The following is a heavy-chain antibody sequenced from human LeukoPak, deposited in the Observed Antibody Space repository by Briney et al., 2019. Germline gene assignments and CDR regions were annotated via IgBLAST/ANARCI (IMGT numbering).Heavy chain of an antibody. J-gene: IGHJ6*03. CDR1: GGSFSGYY. CDR2: INHSGST. D-gene: IGHD3-3*01. V-gene: IGHV4-34*01. CDR3: ARVTIFGVVKNYYCMDV. Sequence: SETLSLTCAVYGGSFSGYYWSWIRQPPGKGLERIGEINHSGSTNYNPSLKSRVTISVDTSKNQFSLKLSSVTAADTAVYYCARVTIFGVVKNYYCMDVWGKGTTVTVSS.